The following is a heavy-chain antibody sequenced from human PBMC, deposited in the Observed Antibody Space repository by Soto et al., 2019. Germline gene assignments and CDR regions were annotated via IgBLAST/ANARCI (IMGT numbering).Heavy chain of an antibody. D-gene: IGHD2-2*01. J-gene: IGHJ5*02. CDR3: ARMLIYCSSTTCYVGGWFHP. V-gene: IGHV4-34*01. CDR2: INHSGST. CDR1: GGSFSGYY. Sequence: SETLCLTCAVYGGSFSGYYWSWIRQPPGKGLEWIGEINHSGSTNYNPSLKSRVTISVDTSKNQFSLKLSSVTAADTAVYYCARMLIYCSSTTCYVGGWFHPWGQGTLVTVSS.